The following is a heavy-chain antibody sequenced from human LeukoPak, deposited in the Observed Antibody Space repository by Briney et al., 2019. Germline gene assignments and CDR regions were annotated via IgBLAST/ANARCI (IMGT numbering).Heavy chain of an antibody. D-gene: IGHD3-22*01. CDR3: AKDLGYYYDSSGYW. CDR1: GFTFSSYG. Sequence: GGSLRLSCAASGFTFSSYGVHWVRQAPGKGLEWVAFIRYDGSDKYYADSVKGRFTISRDNSKNTLYLQMNSLRAEDTAVYYCAKDLGYYYDSSGYWWGQGTLVTVSS. J-gene: IGHJ4*02. V-gene: IGHV3-30*02. CDR2: IRYDGSDK.